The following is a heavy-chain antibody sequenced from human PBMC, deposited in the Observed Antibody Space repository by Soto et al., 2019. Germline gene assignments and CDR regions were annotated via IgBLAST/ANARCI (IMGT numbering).Heavy chain of an antibody. Sequence: SETLSLTCTVSGGSISSYYWSWIRQPPGKGLEWIGYIYSSGSTNYNPSLKSRVTISVDTSKNQFSLKLSSVTAADTAVYYCARHNKYSAYDRYFDYWGQGTLVTVSS. D-gene: IGHD5-12*01. CDR1: GGSISSYY. J-gene: IGHJ4*02. V-gene: IGHV4-59*08. CDR3: ARHNKYSAYDRYFDY. CDR2: IYSSGST.